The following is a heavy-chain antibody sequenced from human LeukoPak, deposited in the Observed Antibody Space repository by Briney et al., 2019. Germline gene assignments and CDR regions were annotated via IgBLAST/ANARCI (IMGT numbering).Heavy chain of an antibody. J-gene: IGHJ4*02. CDR1: GFTFSSYA. CDR2: ISSNADST. Sequence: PGGYLRLSCSASGFTFSSYAMHWVRQAPGKGLEYVSAISSNADSTYYADSVKGRFTISRDNSKNTLYLQMSSLSTEDTAVHYCMKDSKSDYYFDYWGQGTLVTVSS. D-gene: IGHD2/OR15-2a*01. V-gene: IGHV3-64D*09. CDR3: MKDSKSDYYFDY.